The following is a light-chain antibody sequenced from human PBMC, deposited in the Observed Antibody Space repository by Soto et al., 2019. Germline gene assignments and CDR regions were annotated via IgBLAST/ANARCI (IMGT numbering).Light chain of an antibody. CDR3: SSYAGSSTLV. J-gene: IGLJ2*01. Sequence: QSALTQPASVSGSPGQSITISCTGTSSDVGSYNLVSWYQQHPGKAPKLTIYEGSRRPSGVSNRFSGSKSGNTASLTISGLQAEDEADYYCSSYAGSSTLVFGGGTKLTVL. CDR2: EGS. V-gene: IGLV2-23*01. CDR1: SSDVGSYNL.